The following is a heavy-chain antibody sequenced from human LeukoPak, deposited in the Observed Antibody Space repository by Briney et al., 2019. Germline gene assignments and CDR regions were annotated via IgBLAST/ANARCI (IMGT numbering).Heavy chain of an antibody. CDR3: ARGRGASDIFWFGYFDI. CDR2: IYYSGTT. D-gene: IGHD3-10*01. CDR1: GDFINSAGYY. V-gene: IGHV4-31*03. Sequence: SETLSLTCTVSGDFINSAGYYWGWIRQHPGKGLEWIGYIYYSGTTYYNPSLKSRLTISVDTSKSHFSLKLSSVTATDTAVYYCARGRGASDIFWFGYFDIWGQGSLVTVSS. J-gene: IGHJ4*02.